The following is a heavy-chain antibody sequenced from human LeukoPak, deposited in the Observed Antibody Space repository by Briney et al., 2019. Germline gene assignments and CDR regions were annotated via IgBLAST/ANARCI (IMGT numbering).Heavy chain of an antibody. V-gene: IGHV3-30-3*01. CDR3: AKGECPDY. D-gene: IGHD3-3*01. Sequence: PGRSLRLSCAASGFTFSSYAMHWVRQAPGKGLEWVAVVSYDGSNKYYADSVKGRFTISRDNSKNTLYLQMNSLRAEDTAVYYCAKGECPDYWGQGTLVTVSS. CDR2: VSYDGSNK. J-gene: IGHJ4*02. CDR1: GFTFSSYA.